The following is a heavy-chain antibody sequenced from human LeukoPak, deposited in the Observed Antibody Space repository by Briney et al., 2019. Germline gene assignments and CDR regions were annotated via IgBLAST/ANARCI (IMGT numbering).Heavy chain of an antibody. CDR1: GFSLSTYA. CDR3: AKDTTAWWYHRAYMNV. Sequence: GGSLRLSCAASGFSLSTYALSWVRQAPGGGLEWVAAISGSGDTTYHAASVKGRFTISKDNSENRLSLQMDSLRAEDTAVYFCAKDTTAWWYHRAYMNVWGKGTTVTVSS. CDR2: ISGSGDTT. V-gene: IGHV3-23*01. D-gene: IGHD2-15*01. J-gene: IGHJ6*03.